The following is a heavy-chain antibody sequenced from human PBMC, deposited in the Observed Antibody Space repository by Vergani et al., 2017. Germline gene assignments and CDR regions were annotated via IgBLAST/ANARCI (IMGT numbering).Heavy chain of an antibody. CDR2: ISGSGGST. D-gene: IGHD6-19*01. V-gene: IGHV3-23*01. CDR1: GFTFSSYA. CDR3: AKVVSGWVYRDQLSNWFDP. Sequence: EVQLLESGGGLVQPGGSLRLSCAASGFTFSSYAMIWVRQAPGKGLEWVSAISGSGGSTYYADSVKGRFTISRDNSKNTLYLQMNSLRAEDTAVYYCAKVVSGWVYRDQLSNWFDPWGQGTLVTVSS. J-gene: IGHJ5*02.